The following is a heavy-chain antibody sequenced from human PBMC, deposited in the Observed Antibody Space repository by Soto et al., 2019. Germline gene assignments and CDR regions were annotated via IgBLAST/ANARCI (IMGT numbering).Heavy chain of an antibody. CDR1: GYSFTSYW. J-gene: IGHJ3*02. D-gene: IGHD1-7*01. CDR3: ASITGTQGHI. CDR2: IDPSDSYT. Sequence: PGQSLKISCKGSGYSFTSYWISWVRQMPGKGLEWMGRIDPSDSYTNYSPSFQGHVTISADKSISTAYLQWSSLKASDTAMYYCASITGTQGHIWGQGTMVTVSS. V-gene: IGHV5-10-1*01.